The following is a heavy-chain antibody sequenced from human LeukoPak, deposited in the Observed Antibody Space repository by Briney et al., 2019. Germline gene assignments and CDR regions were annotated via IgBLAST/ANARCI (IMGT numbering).Heavy chain of an antibody. CDR2: INPNSGGT. D-gene: IGHD3-10*01. V-gene: IGHV1-2*02. J-gene: IGHJ6*02. CDR1: GYTFTGYY. CDR3: ARGGQSSGTYYFYYYGMDV. Sequence: ASAKISCKASGYTFTGYYMHWVRQAPGQGLEWMGWINPNSGGTNYAQNFQGRVTMTRDTSISTAFMELSRLRSDDTAVYSCARGGQSSGTYYFYYYGMDVWGQGTTVTVSS.